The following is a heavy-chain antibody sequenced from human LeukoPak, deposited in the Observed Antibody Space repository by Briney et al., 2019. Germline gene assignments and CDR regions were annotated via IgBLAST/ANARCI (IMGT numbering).Heavy chain of an antibody. CDR2: ISSSSTYI. D-gene: IGHD6-6*01. V-gene: IGHV3-21*01. CDR3: ARIPYSSSLTDAFDI. Sequence: GGSLRLSCAASGFTFSSYSMNWVRQAPGKGLERVSFISSSSTYIYYADSMKGRFTISRDNAKNSLFLQMNSLRGEDTAVYYCARIPYSSSLTDAFDIWGQGTMVTVYS. J-gene: IGHJ3*02. CDR1: GFTFSSYS.